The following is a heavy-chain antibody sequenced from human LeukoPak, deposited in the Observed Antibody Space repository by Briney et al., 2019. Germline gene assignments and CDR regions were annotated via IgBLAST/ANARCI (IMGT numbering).Heavy chain of an antibody. V-gene: IGHV5-51*01. J-gene: IGHJ6*02. CDR1: GHSFSTSW. D-gene: IGHD2-2*01. CDR3: ARRQGWKVPPVNGNYYYGLDV. Sequence: GESLKISCKGSGHSFSTSWIAWVRQMPGKGLEWMGIIYPGDSDTKYSPSFQGQVTISADKSIATAYLQWSSLKASDTAIYYCARRQGWKVPPVNGNYYYGLDVWGQGTTVIVSS. CDR2: IYPGDSDT.